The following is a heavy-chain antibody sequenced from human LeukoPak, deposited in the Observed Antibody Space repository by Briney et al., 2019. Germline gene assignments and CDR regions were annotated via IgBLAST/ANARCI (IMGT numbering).Heavy chain of an antibody. CDR3: ANGLRFFSKNDY. D-gene: IGHD3-3*01. Sequence: QSGGSLRLSCAASGFTFSSYAMSWIRQAPGKGLEWVSAISGSGGSTYYADSVKGRFTISRDNSKNTLYLQMNSLRAEDTAVYYCANGLRFFSKNDYWGQGTLVTVSS. CDR2: ISGSGGST. J-gene: IGHJ4*02. V-gene: IGHV3-23*01. CDR1: GFTFSSYA.